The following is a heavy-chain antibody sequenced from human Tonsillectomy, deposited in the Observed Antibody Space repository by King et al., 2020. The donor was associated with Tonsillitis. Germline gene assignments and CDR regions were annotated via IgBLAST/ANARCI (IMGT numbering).Heavy chain of an antibody. V-gene: IGHV3-7*03. J-gene: IGHJ5*02. CDR3: ARDSAHENHDFWSGSWFDP. CDR1: GFTFSSYW. D-gene: IGHD3-3*01. Sequence: VQLVESGGGLVQPGGSLRLSCAASGFTFSSYWMSWVRQAPGKGLEWVANIKQDGSEKYYVDSVKGRFTISRDNAKNSLYLQMNSLRAEDTAVYYCARDSAHENHDFWSGSWFDPWGQGTLVTVSS. CDR2: IKQDGSEK.